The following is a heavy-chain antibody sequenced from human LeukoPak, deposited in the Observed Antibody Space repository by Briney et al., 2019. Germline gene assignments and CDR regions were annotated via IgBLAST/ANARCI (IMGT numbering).Heavy chain of an antibody. CDR2: ISSSGGST. J-gene: IGHJ4*02. CDR1: GLTFRSYA. CDR3: YVIIAVAGTCDY. V-gene: IGHV3-23*01. Sequence: GGSLRLSCAASGLTFRSYAMSWVRQAPRQGLEWVSAISSSGGSTYYADSVKGRFTISRDNSKNTLYLQMNSLRAEDTAVYYSYVIIAVAGTCDYWGQGTLVTVSS. D-gene: IGHD6-19*01.